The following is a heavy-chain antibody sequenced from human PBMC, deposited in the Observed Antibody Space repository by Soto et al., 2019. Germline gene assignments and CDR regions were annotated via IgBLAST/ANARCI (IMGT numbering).Heavy chain of an antibody. V-gene: IGHV3-11*01. CDR2: ITFSGNTV. J-gene: IGHJ6*02. CDR3: ARVSWREKYGMDV. Sequence: PRGSLRLSCAASGFTFIDSYMIWSRHSPVKGLEWISYITFSGNTVYYADSLKGRFTISRDNAKNSLYLRMNRLRAEDTAVYYCARVSWREKYGMDVWGQGTTVTVSS. CDR1: GFTFIDSY.